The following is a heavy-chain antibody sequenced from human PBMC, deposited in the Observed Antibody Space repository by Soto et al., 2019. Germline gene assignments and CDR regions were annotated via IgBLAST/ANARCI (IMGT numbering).Heavy chain of an antibody. CDR3: ARNPIVVVPAAMVRWFDP. J-gene: IGHJ5*02. D-gene: IGHD2-2*01. Sequence: KTSETLSLTCAVSGGSISSSNWWSWVRQPPGKGLEWIGEIYHSGSTNYNPSLKSRVTISVDKSKNQFSLKLSSVTAADTAVYYCARNPIVVVPAAMVRWFDPWGQGTLVTVSS. CDR1: GGSISSSNW. V-gene: IGHV4-4*02. CDR2: IYHSGST.